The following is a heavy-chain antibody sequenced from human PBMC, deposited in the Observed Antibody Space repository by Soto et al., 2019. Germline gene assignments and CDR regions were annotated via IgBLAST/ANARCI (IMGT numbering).Heavy chain of an antibody. V-gene: IGHV1-8*01. Sequence: QVQLVQSGAEVKKSGASVKVSCKASGYTFTSHDINWVRQATGQGLSWMVWMNPNSGNTGYAQKSQGRATMTRNTSISTAYMGLSSLRPEDTAVYYSPIWDSGYSARFNLWCKGTLVTVSS. CDR1: GYTFTSHD. CDR2: MNPNSGNT. CDR3: PIWDSGYSARFNL. D-gene: IGHD2-15*01. J-gene: IGHJ4*02.